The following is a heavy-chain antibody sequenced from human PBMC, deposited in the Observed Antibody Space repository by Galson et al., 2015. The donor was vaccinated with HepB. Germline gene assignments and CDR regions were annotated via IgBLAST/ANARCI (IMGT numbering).Heavy chain of an antibody. Sequence: SLRLSCAASGFTFSSYWMHWVRQAPGKGLVWVSRINSDGSSTSYADSVKGRFTISRDNAKNTLYLQMNSLRAEDTAVYYCARQEVIPEPFDYWGQGTLVTVSS. CDR3: ARQEVIPEPFDY. CDR2: INSDGSST. CDR1: GFTFSSYW. V-gene: IGHV3-74*01. D-gene: IGHD4-23*01. J-gene: IGHJ4*02.